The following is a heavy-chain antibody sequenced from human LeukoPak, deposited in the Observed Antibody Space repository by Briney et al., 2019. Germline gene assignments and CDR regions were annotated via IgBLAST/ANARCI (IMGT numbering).Heavy chain of an antibody. D-gene: IGHD3-10*01. V-gene: IGHV3-23*01. CDR3: AHVLLWFGEPGFDP. J-gene: IGHJ5*02. Sequence: GGSLRLSCAASGFTFSTYAMSWVRQAPGKGLEWVSAISGSGGSTYYADSVKGRFTISRDNSKNTLYLQMNSLRAEDTAVYYCAHVLLWFGEPGFDPWGQGTLVTVSS. CDR1: GFTFSTYA. CDR2: ISGSGGST.